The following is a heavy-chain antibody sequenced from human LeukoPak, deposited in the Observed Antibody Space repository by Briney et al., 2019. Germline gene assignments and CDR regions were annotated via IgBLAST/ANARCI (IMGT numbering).Heavy chain of an antibody. CDR1: GFTFSSYS. CDR3: ARVITMVRANYYGMDV. CDR2: ISSSSSTI. V-gene: IGHV3-48*01. J-gene: IGHJ6*02. D-gene: IGHD3-10*01. Sequence: PGGTLRLSCAVSGFTFSSYSMNWVRQAPGKGLEWVSYISSSSSTIYYADSVNGRFTIFRVNTKNSLYLQMNSLRAEDTAVYYCARVITMVRANYYGMDVWGQGTTVTVSS.